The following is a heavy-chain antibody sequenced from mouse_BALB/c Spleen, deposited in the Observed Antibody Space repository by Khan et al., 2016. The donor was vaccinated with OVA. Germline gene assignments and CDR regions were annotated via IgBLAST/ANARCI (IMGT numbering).Heavy chain of an antibody. CDR2: IYPGDGRT. D-gene: IGHD1-1*01. V-gene: IGHV1S56*01. Sequence: VQLQESGPEVVKPGASVKMSCKASGYTFIRYYVHWVKQRPGQGLDWIGWIYPGDGRTKYNEKFTGKTTLTADNSSSIAYMLLSSLTSEDSAIYFCAISYYGSYWYFDVWGAGTTVTVSA. CDR3: AISYYGSYWYFDV. J-gene: IGHJ1*01. CDR1: GYTFIRYY.